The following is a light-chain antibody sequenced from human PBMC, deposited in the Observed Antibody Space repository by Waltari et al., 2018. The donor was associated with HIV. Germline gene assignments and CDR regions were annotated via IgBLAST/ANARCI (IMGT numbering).Light chain of an antibody. CDR3: QQSDGGSRT. CDR1: QSIATS. V-gene: IGKV1-5*03. J-gene: IGKJ1*01. Sequence: DIQMTQSPSTLSASIGARVTITCRASQSIATSLAWYQQKPGKSPKLLIYRASNLETGVPPRFSGSGSGTEFSLTINALQADDFATYYCQQSDGGSRTFGQGTTV. CDR2: RAS.